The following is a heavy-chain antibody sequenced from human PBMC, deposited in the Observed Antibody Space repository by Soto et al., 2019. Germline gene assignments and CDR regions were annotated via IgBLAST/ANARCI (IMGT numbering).Heavy chain of an antibody. CDR2: INAGNGNT. D-gene: IGHD2-15*01. CDR3: ARGTVVTQFAY. CDR1: GYTFTSYA. J-gene: IGHJ4*02. Sequence: QVQLVQSGAEEKKPGASVKVSCKASGYTFTSYAMHWVRQAPGQRLEWMGWINAGNGNTKYSQKFQGRVTITRDTSASTAYMERSSLRSEDTAVYYCARGTVVTQFAYWGQGTLVTASS. V-gene: IGHV1-3*05.